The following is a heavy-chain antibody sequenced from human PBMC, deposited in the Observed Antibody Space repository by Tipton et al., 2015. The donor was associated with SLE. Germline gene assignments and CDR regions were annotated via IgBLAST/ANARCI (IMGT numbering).Heavy chain of an antibody. J-gene: IGHJ6*02. V-gene: IGHV3-48*03. Sequence: GSLRLSCAASGFTFSSYEMNWVRQAPGKGLEWVSYISSSGSTIYYADSVKGRFTISRDNAKNSLYLQMNSLRAEDTAVYYCAREEALRFSHYYYYGMDVWGQGTTVTVSS. CDR3: AREEALRFSHYYYYGMDV. D-gene: IGHD3-3*01. CDR1: GFTFSSYE. CDR2: ISSSGSTI.